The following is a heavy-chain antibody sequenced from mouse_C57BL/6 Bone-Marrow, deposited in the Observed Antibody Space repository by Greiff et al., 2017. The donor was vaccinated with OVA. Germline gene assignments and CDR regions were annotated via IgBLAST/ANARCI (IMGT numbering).Heavy chain of an antibody. J-gene: IGHJ2*01. CDR1: GFTFSDYY. Sequence: DVKLVESEGGLVQPGSSMKLSCTASGFTFSDYYMAWVRQVPEKGLEWVANINYDGSSTYYLDSLKSRFIISRDNAKNILYLQMSSLKSEDTATYYCARFYYGNYGGIDYWGQGTTRTVSS. CDR2: INYDGSST. D-gene: IGHD2-1*01. V-gene: IGHV5-16*01. CDR3: ARFYYGNYGGIDY.